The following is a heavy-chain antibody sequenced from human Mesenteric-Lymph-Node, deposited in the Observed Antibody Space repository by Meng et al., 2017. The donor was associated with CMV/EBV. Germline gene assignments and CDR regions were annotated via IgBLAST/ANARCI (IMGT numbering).Heavy chain of an antibody. Sequence: GGSLRLSCAASGFIVSSNYMTWVRQAPGKGLEWVSAISGSGGATYYADSVKGRFTISRDNSKNTLFLQMNSLRAEDTAVYYCAKSNSTLRGARDYWAQGTLVTVSS. CDR2: ISGSGGAT. CDR1: GFIVSSNY. D-gene: IGHD3-10*01. CDR3: AKSNSTLRGARDY. J-gene: IGHJ4*02. V-gene: IGHV3-23*01.